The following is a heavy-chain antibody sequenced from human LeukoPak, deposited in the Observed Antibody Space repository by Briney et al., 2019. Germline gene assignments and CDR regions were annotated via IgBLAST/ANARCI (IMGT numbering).Heavy chain of an antibody. J-gene: IGHJ4*02. V-gene: IGHV1-8*01. Sequence: GASVKVSCKASGYTFTSYDINWVRQATGQRLEWMGWMNPNSGNTGYAQKFQGRVTMTRTTSISTAYMELSSLRSEDTAVYYCASGSQRGHFDYWGQGTLVTVSS. CDR1: GYTFTSYD. CDR3: ASGSQRGHFDY. D-gene: IGHD3-10*01. CDR2: MNPNSGNT.